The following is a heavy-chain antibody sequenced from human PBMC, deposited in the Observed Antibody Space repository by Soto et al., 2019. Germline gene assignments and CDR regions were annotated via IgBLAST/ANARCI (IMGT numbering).Heavy chain of an antibody. CDR1: GFTFDDYA. Sequence: GGSLRLSCAASGFTFDDYAMHWVRQAPGKGLEWVSGISWNSGSIGYADSVKGRFTISRDNAKNSLYLQMNSLRAEDTALYYCAKALHSSGWYGVGLFDYWGQGTLVTVSS. V-gene: IGHV3-9*01. D-gene: IGHD6-19*01. J-gene: IGHJ4*02. CDR3: AKALHSSGWYGVGLFDY. CDR2: ISWNSGSI.